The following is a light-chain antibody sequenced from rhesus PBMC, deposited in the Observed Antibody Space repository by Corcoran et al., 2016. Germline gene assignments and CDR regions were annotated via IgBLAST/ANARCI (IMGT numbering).Light chain of an antibody. CDR1: QSVSSS. CDR3: LQNSNWYS. CDR2: GAS. V-gene: IGKV3-24*01. Sequence: EIVMTQSPATLSLSPGERATLSCRASQSVSSSLAWYQQKPGQAPRLLIYGASSRATGIPDRFSGGGSGSDFTLTLSSLEPDDVAVYYCLQNSNWYSFGQGTKVEIK. J-gene: IGKJ2*01.